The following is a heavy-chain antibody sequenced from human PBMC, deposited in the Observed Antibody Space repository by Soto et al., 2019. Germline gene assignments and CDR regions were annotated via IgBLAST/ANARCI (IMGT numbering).Heavy chain of an antibody. J-gene: IGHJ4*02. CDR3: AKDIGVAARPREGNYFDY. V-gene: IGHV3-9*01. CDR2: ISWNSGSI. Sequence: GGSLRLSCAASGFTFDDYAMHWVRQAPGKGLEWVSGISWNSGSIGYADSVKGRFTISRDNAKNSLYLQMNSLRAEDTALYYCAKDIGVAARPREGNYFDYWGQGTLVTVSS. CDR1: GFTFDDYA. D-gene: IGHD6-6*01.